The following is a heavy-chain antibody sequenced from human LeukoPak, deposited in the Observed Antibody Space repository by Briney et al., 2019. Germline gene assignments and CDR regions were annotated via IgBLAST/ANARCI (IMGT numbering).Heavy chain of an antibody. V-gene: IGHV3-23*01. Sequence: TGGSLRLSCTASGFTFSSYAMSWVRQAPGKGLEWVSAISGSGGSTYYADSVKGRFTTSRDNSKNTLYLQMNSLRVEDTAVYYCLPSYSGSLSYFDYWGQGTLVTVSS. CDR3: LPSYSGSLSYFDY. CDR2: ISGSGGST. D-gene: IGHD6-13*01. CDR1: GFTFSSYA. J-gene: IGHJ4*02.